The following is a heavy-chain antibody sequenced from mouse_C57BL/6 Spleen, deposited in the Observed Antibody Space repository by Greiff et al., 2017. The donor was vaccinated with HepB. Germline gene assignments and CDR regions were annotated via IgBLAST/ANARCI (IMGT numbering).Heavy chain of an antibody. D-gene: IGHD3-2*02. CDR2: INPSNGGT. V-gene: IGHV1-53*01. CDR3: ARGGAAQATAWFAY. CDR1: GYTFTSYW. Sequence: QVQLQQSGTELVKPGASVKLSCKASGYTFTSYWMHWVKQRPGQGLEWIGNINPSNGGTNYNEKFKSKATLTVDKSSSTAYMQLSSLTSEDSAVYYCARGGAAQATAWFAYWGQGTLVTVSA. J-gene: IGHJ3*01.